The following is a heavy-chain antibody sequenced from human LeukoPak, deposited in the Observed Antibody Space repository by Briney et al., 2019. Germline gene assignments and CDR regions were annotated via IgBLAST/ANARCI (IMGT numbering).Heavy chain of an antibody. CDR1: GGSIDSGIYS. CDR3: VRDGDYYGSGGYGNI. V-gene: IGHV4-30-2*01. CDR2: IFHTGST. D-gene: IGHD3-22*01. J-gene: IGHJ4*02. Sequence: SQTLSLTCSVSGGSIDSGIYSWSWIRQPPGKGLEWIGYIFHTGSTSYNPSLKVRVTISVDRSKNQFSLKLSSVTAADTAMYYCVRDGDYYGSGGYGNIWGQGTLVTVSS.